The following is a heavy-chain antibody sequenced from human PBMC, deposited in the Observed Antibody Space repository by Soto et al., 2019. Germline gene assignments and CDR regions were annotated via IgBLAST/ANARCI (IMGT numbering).Heavy chain of an antibody. J-gene: IGHJ4*02. V-gene: IGHV4-31*03. Sequence: QVQLQESGPGLVKPSQTLSLTCTVSGGSISSGGYYWSWIRQHPGKGLEWIGYIYYSGSTYHNPSLKCRVIISVDTSKNQCSLKLGSVTAADTAVYYCARFRSGGSLTNPRFDYWGQGTLVTVSS. CDR2: IYYSGST. CDR3: ARFRSGGSLTNPRFDY. D-gene: IGHD2-15*01. CDR1: GGSISSGGYY.